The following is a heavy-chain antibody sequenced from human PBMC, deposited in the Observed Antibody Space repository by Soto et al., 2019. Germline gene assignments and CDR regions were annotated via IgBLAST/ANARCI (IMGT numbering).Heavy chain of an antibody. CDR3: AKDRGHSYGEALDY. Sequence: GGSLILSCAASGFTFSSYAMSWVRQAPGKGLEWVSAISGSGGSTYYADSVKGRFTISRDNSKNTLYLQMNSLRAEDTAVYYCAKDRGHSYGEALDYWGQGTLVTVSS. D-gene: IGHD5-18*01. J-gene: IGHJ4*02. V-gene: IGHV3-23*01. CDR1: GFTFSSYA. CDR2: ISGSGGST.